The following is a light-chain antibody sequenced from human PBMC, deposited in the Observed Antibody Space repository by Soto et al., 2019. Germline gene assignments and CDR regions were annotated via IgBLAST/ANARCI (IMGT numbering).Light chain of an antibody. CDR1: SSNIGAGYD. CDR3: QSYDSSLSGWL. J-gene: IGLJ2*01. V-gene: IGLV1-40*01. Sequence: QSVLTQPPSVSGAAGQRVTISCTGSSSNIGAGYDVHWYQQLPGTAPKLLVHGNTVRPSGVPDRFSGSKSGTSASLAITGLQAEDEAHYYCQSYDSSLSGWLFGGGTKLTVL. CDR2: GNT.